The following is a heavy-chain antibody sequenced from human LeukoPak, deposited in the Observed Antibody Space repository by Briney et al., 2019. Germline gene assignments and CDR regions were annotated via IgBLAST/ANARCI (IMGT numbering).Heavy chain of an antibody. CDR2: ISGSGGST. CDR3: AKDLWVYGSVKLDY. J-gene: IGHJ4*02. CDR1: GFTFSSYA. Sequence: GGTLRLSCAASGFTFSSYAMSWVRQAPGKGLEWVSAISGSGGSTYYADSVKGRFTISRDNSKNTLYLQMNSLRAEDTAVYYCAKDLWVYGSVKLDYWGQGTLVTVSS. D-gene: IGHD3-10*01. V-gene: IGHV3-23*01.